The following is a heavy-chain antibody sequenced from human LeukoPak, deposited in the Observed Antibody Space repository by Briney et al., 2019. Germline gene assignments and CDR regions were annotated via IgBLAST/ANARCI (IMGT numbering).Heavy chain of an antibody. D-gene: IGHD3-22*01. CDR2: IWYDGSNK. Sequence: PGGSLRLSCAASGFTFSSYGMHWVRQAPGKGLEWVAVIWYDGSNKYYADSVKGRFTISRDNSKNTLYLQMNSLRAEDTAVYYCAKEEGYYYDSGGYYVEYFQHWGQGTLVTVSS. CDR1: GFTFSSYG. J-gene: IGHJ1*01. CDR3: AKEEGYYYDSGGYYVEYFQH. V-gene: IGHV3-33*06.